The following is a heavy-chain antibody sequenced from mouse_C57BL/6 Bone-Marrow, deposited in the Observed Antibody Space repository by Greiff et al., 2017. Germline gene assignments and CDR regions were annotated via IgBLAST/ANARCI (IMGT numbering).Heavy chain of an antibody. J-gene: IGHJ4*01. V-gene: IGHV1-69*01. Sequence: QVQLKQPGAELVMPGASVKLSCKASGYTFPSYWMHWVTQRPGQGLEWIGEIAPSDSYTNYNQKFKGKSTLTVDKSSSTAYMQLSSLTAEDSAVYYCAREDGYYAMDDWGQGTSVTVSS. CDR2: IAPSDSYT. CDR3: AREDGYYAMDD. D-gene: IGHD2-3*01. CDR1: GYTFPSYW.